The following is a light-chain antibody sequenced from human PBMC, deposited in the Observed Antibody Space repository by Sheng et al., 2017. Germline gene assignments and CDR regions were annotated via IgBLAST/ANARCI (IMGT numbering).Light chain of an antibody. J-gene: IGKJ1*01. CDR2: AAS. V-gene: IGKV3-20*01. Sequence: EIVLTQSPGTLSLSPGERATLSCRASQSVGSSYLAWYQQKPGQAPRLLIYAASSRATGIPDFTLTISRLEPEDFAVYYCQQYGRSRWTFGQGTKVEIK. CDR3: QQYGRSRWT. CDR1: QSVGSSY.